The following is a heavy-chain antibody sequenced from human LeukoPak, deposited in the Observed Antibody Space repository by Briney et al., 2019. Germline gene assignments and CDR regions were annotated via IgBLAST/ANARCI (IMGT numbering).Heavy chain of an antibody. CDR3: AKDVGRYYDSSGYYYY. D-gene: IGHD3-22*01. J-gene: IGHJ4*02. Sequence: GGSLRLSCAASGFTFSSYAMSWVRQAPGKGLEWVSAISGSGGSTYYADSVMGRFTTSRDNSKNTLYLQMNSLRAEDTAVYYCAKDVGRYYDSSGYYYYWGQGTLVTVSS. V-gene: IGHV3-23*01. CDR2: ISGSGGST. CDR1: GFTFSSYA.